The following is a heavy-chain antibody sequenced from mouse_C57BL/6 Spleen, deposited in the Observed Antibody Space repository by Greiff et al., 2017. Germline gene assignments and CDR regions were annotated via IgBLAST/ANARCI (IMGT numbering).Heavy chain of an antibody. Sequence: QVQLQQSGAELVRPGASVTLSCKASGYTFTDYEMHWVKQTTVHGLEWIGAIDPETGGTAYNQKFKGKAILTADKSSSTAYMELRSLTSEDSAVYYCTREDGACDYWGQGTTLTVSS. CDR3: TREDGACDY. CDR1: GYTFTDYE. D-gene: IGHD2-3*01. CDR2: IDPETGGT. V-gene: IGHV1-15*01. J-gene: IGHJ2*01.